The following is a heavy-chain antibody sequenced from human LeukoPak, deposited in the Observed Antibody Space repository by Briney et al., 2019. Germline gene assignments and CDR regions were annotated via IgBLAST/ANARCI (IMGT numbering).Heavy chain of an antibody. CDR1: GFTFSSYW. CDR3: ARDHGYGDLNWFDP. Sequence: PGGSLRLSCAASGFTFSSYWMSWVRQAPGKGLEWVANMKYDGSEKDYVDSVKGRFTISRDNAKNSLYLQMNSLRAEDTAVYYCARDHGYGDLNWFDPWGQGTLVTVSS. V-gene: IGHV3-7*01. D-gene: IGHD4-17*01. J-gene: IGHJ5*02. CDR2: MKYDGSEK.